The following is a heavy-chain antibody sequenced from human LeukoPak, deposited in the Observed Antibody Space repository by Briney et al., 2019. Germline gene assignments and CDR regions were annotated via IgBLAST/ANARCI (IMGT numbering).Heavy chain of an antibody. D-gene: IGHD6-13*01. CDR2: ISGSGGST. J-gene: IGHJ4*02. CDR3: AIVMGCSSSWFDY. V-gene: IGHV3-23*01. Sequence: GGSLRLSCAASGFTFSSYAMSWVRQAPGKGLEWVSAISGSGGSTYYADSVKGRFTISRDNSKNTLYLQMNSLRAEDTAVYYCAIVMGCSSSWFDYWGQGTLVTVSS. CDR1: GFTFSSYA.